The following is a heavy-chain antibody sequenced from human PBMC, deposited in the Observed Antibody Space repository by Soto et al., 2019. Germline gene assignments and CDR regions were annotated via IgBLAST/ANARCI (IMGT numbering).Heavy chain of an antibody. CDR1: GGSISSRHW. CDR2: ISHSGTS. CDR3: ARVVLTITRGAFDA. D-gene: IGHD3-9*01. V-gene: IGHV4-4*02. J-gene: IGHJ3*01. Sequence: QVQLQESGPGLVKPSGTLSLTCAVSGGSISSRHWWTWVRHSPGKGLEYIGEISHSGTSNSNPSLTSRVTLSVDKSKNHFSLTLTSVTAADTAVYYCARVVLTITRGAFDAWGQGTLVIVSS.